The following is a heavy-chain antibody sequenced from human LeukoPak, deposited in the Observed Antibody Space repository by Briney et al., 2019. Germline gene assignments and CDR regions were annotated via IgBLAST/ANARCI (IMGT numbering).Heavy chain of an antibody. CDR2: ISGSGGST. CDR1: GFTFSSYA. J-gene: IGHJ4*02. D-gene: IGHD5-18*01. Sequence: GGSLRLSCAASGFTFSSYAMSWVRQAPGKGLEWVSAISGSGGSTYYADSVKGRFTISRDNSKNTLYLQMNSLRAEDTAVYYCAKDRAPRGYSYGHYYFDYWGQGTLVTVSS. V-gene: IGHV3-23*01. CDR3: AKDRAPRGYSYGHYYFDY.